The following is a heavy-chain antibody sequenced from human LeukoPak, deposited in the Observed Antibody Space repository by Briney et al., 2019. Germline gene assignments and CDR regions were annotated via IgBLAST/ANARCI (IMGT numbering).Heavy chain of an antibody. CDR1: GYSISSGYY. Sequence: SETLSLTCTVSGYSISSGYYWGWIRQPPGKGLEWIGSIYHSGSTYYNPSLKSRVTISVDTSKNQFSLKLSSVTAADTAVYYCASLLWFGELLSDYWGQGTLVTVSS. J-gene: IGHJ4*02. CDR2: IYHSGST. CDR3: ASLLWFGELLSDY. D-gene: IGHD3-10*01. V-gene: IGHV4-38-2*02.